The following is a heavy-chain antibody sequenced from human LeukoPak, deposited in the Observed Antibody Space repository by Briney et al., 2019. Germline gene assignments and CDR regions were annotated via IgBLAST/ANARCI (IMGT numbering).Heavy chain of an antibody. V-gene: IGHV4-39*01. J-gene: IGHJ4*02. CDR1: GGSISSSSYY. CDR3: ARGLGATTALASDY. D-gene: IGHD1-26*01. CDR2: FYYSGST. Sequence: SETLSLTCTVSGGSISSSSYYWGWIRQPPGKGLEWIGSFYYSGSTYYNPSLKSRVTISVDTSENQFSLKLTSVTAADTAVYYCARGLGATTALASDYWGQGTLVTVSS.